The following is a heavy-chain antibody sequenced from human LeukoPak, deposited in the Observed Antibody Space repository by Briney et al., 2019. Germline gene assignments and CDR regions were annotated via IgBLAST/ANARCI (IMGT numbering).Heavy chain of an antibody. V-gene: IGHV5-51*01. Sequence: ESMKISCKGSGYSFTSDWIGWVRQMPGKGLEWMGIIYPGDSDTRSSPSFRGQVTISADKSISPAYLQWSSLKASDTAMYYCARASQLLGYCSGGSCYDHPDYWGQGTLVTVSS. J-gene: IGHJ4*02. CDR3: ARASQLLGYCSGGSCYDHPDY. CDR1: GYSFTSDW. CDR2: IYPGDSDT. D-gene: IGHD2-15*01.